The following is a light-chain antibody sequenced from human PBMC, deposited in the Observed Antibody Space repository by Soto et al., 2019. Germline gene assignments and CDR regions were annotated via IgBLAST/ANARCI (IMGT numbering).Light chain of an antibody. Sequence: NFMLTQPHSVSESPGKMVTISCTRSSGSIASNYVQWYQQRPGSAPTTVIYEDNQRPSGVPDRFSGSIDSSSNSASLTISGLKTEDEADYYCQSYDSTLWVFGGGTKLTVL. V-gene: IGLV6-57*03. CDR1: SGSIASNY. CDR2: EDN. J-gene: IGLJ3*02. CDR3: QSYDSTLWV.